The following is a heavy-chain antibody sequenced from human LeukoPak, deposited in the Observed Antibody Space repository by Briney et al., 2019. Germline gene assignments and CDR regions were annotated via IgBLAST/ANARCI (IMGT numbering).Heavy chain of an antibody. Sequence: ASVKVSCKASGYTFTSYGISWVRQAPGQGLEWMGWISAYNGNANYAQKLQGRVTMTTDTSTSTAYMELRSLRSDDTAVYYCASEVADYYDSSGYYYAEYFQHWGQGTLVTVSS. D-gene: IGHD3-22*01. CDR1: GYTFTSYG. V-gene: IGHV1-18*01. CDR2: ISAYNGNA. CDR3: ASEVADYYDSSGYYYAEYFQH. J-gene: IGHJ1*01.